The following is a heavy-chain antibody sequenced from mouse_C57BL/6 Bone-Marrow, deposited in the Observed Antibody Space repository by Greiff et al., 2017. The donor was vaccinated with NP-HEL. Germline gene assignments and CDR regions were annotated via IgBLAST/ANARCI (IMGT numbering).Heavy chain of an antibody. V-gene: IGHV1-69*01. CDR3: ARGKRTGAFAY. CDR2: FVPSDSYP. J-gene: IGHJ3*01. CDR1: GYTFTSYW. D-gene: IGHD4-1*01. Sequence: QVQLQQPGAELVMPGASVKLSCKASGYTFTSYWMHWVKQRPGQGLEWIGEFVPSDSYPTYNQKFKGKSTLTVDKSSSTAYMQLSSLTSEVSAGYYCARGKRTGAFAYWGQGTLVTVSA.